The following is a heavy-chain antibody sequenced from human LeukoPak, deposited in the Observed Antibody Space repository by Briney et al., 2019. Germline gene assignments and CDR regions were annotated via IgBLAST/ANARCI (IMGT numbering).Heavy chain of an antibody. CDR2: IYHSGST. Sequence: PSQTLSLTCAVSGGSISSGGYSWSWIRQPPGKGLEWIGYIYHSGSTSYNPSLKSRVTISIDTSKNQFSLKLSSVTAAGTAVYFCARGVYYYGSGSYRNVLWWFDPWGQGTLVTVSS. V-gene: IGHV4-30-2*01. J-gene: IGHJ5*02. CDR3: ARGVYYYGSGSYRNVLWWFDP. D-gene: IGHD3-10*01. CDR1: GGSISSGGYS.